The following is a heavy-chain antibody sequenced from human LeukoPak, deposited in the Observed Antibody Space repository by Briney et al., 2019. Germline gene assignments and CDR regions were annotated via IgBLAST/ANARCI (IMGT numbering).Heavy chain of an antibody. CDR1: GGSISGYY. Sequence: PSETLSLTCTVSGGSISGYYWSWIRQPPGKGLEGIGRIYTSGSTNYNPSFRSRVTISVDPSKNQFSLKLSSVTAPDTAVYYCAGSSIRKYNWFDPWGQGTLVTVSS. J-gene: IGHJ5*02. CDR2: IYTSGST. V-gene: IGHV4-4*08. CDR3: AGSSIRKYNWFDP.